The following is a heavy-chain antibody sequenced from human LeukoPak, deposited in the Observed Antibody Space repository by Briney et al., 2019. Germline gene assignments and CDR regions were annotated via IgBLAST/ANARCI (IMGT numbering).Heavy chain of an antibody. Sequence: GGSLRLSCAASGFTFSNFLMTWVRQAPGKGPEWVSAISGSGGDTYYADSVKGRFTISRDNSKNTLYLQMNSLRAEDTAVYYCARGQFWGARLTGYYNGQYYFDYWGQGTLVTVSS. CDR1: GFTFSNFL. J-gene: IGHJ4*02. CDR2: ISGSGGDT. V-gene: IGHV3-23*01. D-gene: IGHD3-9*01. CDR3: ARGQFWGARLTGYYNGQYYFDY.